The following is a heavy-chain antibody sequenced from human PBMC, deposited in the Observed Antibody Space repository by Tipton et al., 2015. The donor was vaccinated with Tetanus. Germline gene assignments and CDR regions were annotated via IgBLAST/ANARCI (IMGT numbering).Heavy chain of an antibody. V-gene: IGHV4-31*03. J-gene: IGHJ5*02. CDR1: GGSISSGGYF. CDR3: ARDQGGGRVVRLNWFDP. Sequence: TLSLTCTVSGGSISSGGYFWNWIRHHPGKGLEWIGYIYYSGSTFYNPSLQSRLSMSVDTSKNQFSLKLNSVTAADTATYYCARDQGGGRVVRLNWFDPWGPGILVTVSS. CDR2: IYYSGST. D-gene: IGHD6-6*01.